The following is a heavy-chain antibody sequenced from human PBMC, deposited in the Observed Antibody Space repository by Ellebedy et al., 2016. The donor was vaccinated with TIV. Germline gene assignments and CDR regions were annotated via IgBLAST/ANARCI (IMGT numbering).Heavy chain of an antibody. Sequence: ASVKVSXXASGGIFSTYGINWVRQAPGQGLEWMGGITPIFGRANYAQKFQGRVIITADGSTTTAYMELSCLRFEDTAVYYCARGWTVAGSPDPSFFWGQGTLVTVSS. CDR2: ITPIFGRA. CDR3: ARGWTVAGSPDPSFF. CDR1: GGIFSTYG. J-gene: IGHJ4*02. V-gene: IGHV1-69*13. D-gene: IGHD6-19*01.